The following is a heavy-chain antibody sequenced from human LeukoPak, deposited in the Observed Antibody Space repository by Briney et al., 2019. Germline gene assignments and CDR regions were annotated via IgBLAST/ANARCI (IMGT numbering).Heavy chain of an antibody. J-gene: IGHJ5*02. D-gene: IGHD2-15*01. CDR3: AKGRYCSGGSRYSGFDP. CDR1: GFTFDDYA. Sequence: GGSLRLSCAASGFTFDDYAMHWVRQAPGKGLEWVSGISWNSGSIGYADSVKGRFTISRDNAKNSLYLQMNSLRAEDTALYYCAKGRYCSGGSRYSGFDPWGQGTLVTVSS. CDR2: ISWNSGSI. V-gene: IGHV3-9*01.